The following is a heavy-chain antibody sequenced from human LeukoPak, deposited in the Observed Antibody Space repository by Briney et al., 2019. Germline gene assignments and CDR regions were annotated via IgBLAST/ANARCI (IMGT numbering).Heavy chain of an antibody. J-gene: IGHJ4*02. D-gene: IGHD3-22*01. CDR2: IYSGGST. CDR1: GFTISSNY. CDR3: AKGKYYYDSSGYYYGWHRYYFDY. V-gene: IGHV3-66*01. Sequence: GSLSLSCAASGFTISSNYMSWVRQAPGKGLEWVSVIYSGGSTYYADSVKGRFTISRDNSKNTLYLQMNSLRAEDTAVYYCAKGKYYYDSSGYYYGWHRYYFDYWGQGTLVTVSS.